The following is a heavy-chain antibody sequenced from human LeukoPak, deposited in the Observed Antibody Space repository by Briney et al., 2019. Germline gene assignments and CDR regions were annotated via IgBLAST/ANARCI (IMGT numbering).Heavy chain of an antibody. Sequence: GGSLRLSCTASGFTFGDYAMSWFRQAPGKGLEWVSAISGSGGSTYYADSVKGRFTISRGNSKNTLYLQMNSLRAEDTAVYYCAKEGLLWFGGHQRQGNYFDYWGQGTLVTVSS. V-gene: IGHV3-23*01. CDR2: ISGSGGST. CDR3: AKEGLLWFGGHQRQGNYFDY. D-gene: IGHD3-10*01. CDR1: GFTFGDYA. J-gene: IGHJ4*02.